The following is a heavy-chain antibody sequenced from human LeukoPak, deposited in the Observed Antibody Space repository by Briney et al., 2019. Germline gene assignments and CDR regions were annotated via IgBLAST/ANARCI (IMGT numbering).Heavy chain of an antibody. J-gene: IGHJ5*02. V-gene: IGHV3-53*01. CDR1: GFTVSSNY. Sequence: GGSLRLSCAASGFTVSSNYMSWVRHAPGKGLEGVSIIYSGGSTYYADSVMVRFTISRDNSKNTLYLQTNSLRVEDTAVYYCARGRQQQLGWFDPWGQGTQVTVSS. CDR3: ARGRQQQLGWFDP. CDR2: IYSGGST. D-gene: IGHD6-13*01.